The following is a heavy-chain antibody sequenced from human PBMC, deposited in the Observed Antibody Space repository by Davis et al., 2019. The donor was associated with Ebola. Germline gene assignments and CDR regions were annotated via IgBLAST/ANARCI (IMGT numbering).Heavy chain of an antibody. D-gene: IGHD3-10*01. Sequence: GESLKISCAASGFTFSSYAMRWVRQAPGKGLEWVSTISSSGSSTYYADSVKGRFTISRDNSKNTLYLQVSSLRAEDTAVYYCACPGSHYGRDYWGQGTLVTVSS. V-gene: IGHV3-23*01. CDR2: ISSSGSST. CDR1: GFTFSSYA. J-gene: IGHJ4*02. CDR3: ACPGSHYGRDY.